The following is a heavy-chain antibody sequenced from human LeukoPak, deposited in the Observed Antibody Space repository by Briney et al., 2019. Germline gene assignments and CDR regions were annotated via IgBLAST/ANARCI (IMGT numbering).Heavy chain of an antibody. D-gene: IGHD3-3*02. V-gene: IGHV3-64*02. Sequence: GGSLRLSCAASGFTFTNYAMHWVRQTPGKGLEYVSAISYNGGSTYYADSVKGRFTISRDDSKNTLYLQMGSLIPEDMGVYYCARRFAAQLAFVDVWGKGTTVTISS. CDR2: ISYNGGST. CDR1: GFTFTNYA. J-gene: IGHJ6*04. CDR3: ARRFAAQLAFVDV.